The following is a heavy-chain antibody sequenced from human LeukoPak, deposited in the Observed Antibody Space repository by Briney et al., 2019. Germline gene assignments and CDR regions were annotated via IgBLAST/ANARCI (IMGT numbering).Heavy chain of an antibody. Sequence: TGGSLRLSCAASGFTFSSYWMHWVRHAPGKGLVWVSRINSDGSSTSYADSVKGLFTIPRDNAKNTLYLQMNSLRAEDTAVYYCASGYCDSSGYYYEAIGYWGQGTLVTVSS. CDR3: ASGYCDSSGYYYEAIGY. D-gene: IGHD3-22*01. CDR2: INSDGSST. CDR1: GFTFSSYW. J-gene: IGHJ4*02. V-gene: IGHV3-74*01.